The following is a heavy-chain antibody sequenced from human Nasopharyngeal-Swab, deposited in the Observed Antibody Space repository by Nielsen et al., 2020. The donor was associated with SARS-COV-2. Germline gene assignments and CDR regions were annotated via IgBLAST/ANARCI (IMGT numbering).Heavy chain of an antibody. V-gene: IGHV3-20*04. CDR3: ARDKSSTVTTFDY. D-gene: IGHD4-17*01. Sequence: GESLKISCAASGFIFGDYAMNWVRQAPGKGLEWVSGITWNGGSIGYAESVKGRFTISRDSAKNSLYLQMNSLRAEDTALYYCARDKSSTVTTFDYWGQGTLVTVSS. J-gene: IGHJ4*02. CDR1: GFIFGDYA. CDR2: ITWNGGSI.